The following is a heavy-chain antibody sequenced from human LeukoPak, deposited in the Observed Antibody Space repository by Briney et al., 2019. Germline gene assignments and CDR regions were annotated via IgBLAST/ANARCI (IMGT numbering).Heavy chain of an antibody. CDR1: GYTSTSHG. V-gene: IGHV1-18*01. CDR2: ISAYNGDT. Sequence: ASVKVSCKASGYTSTSHGISWVRQAPGQGLEWMGWISAYNGDTKYAQKTQGRVTMTTDASTSTAYMELRSLRSDDTAMYYCARDPSNTSGFYAYLDSWGQGTLVTVSS. CDR3: ARDPSNTSGFYAYLDS. J-gene: IGHJ4*02. D-gene: IGHD6-19*01.